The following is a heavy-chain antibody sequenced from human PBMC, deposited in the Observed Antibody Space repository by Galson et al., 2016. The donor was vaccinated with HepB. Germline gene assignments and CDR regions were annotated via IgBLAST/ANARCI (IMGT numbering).Heavy chain of an antibody. V-gene: IGHV3-48*03. Sequence: SLRLSCAASGFTFSTYEMNWVRQAPGKGLEWVSYISSSGSTIYYADSVKGRFTISRDNAKSSLHLQMNSLRAEDTAVYYCASPKGPYYFDSSGYWAHWGQGTLVTVSS. CDR1: GFTFSTYE. CDR2: ISSSGSTI. J-gene: IGHJ4*02. CDR3: ASPKGPYYFDSSGYWAH. D-gene: IGHD3-22*01.